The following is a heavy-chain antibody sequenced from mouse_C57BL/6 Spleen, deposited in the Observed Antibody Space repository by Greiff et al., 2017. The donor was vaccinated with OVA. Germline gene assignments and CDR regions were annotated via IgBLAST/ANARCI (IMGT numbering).Heavy chain of an antibody. CDR1: GFTFSSYA. V-gene: IGHV5-4*01. CDR3: ARDSLYDY. CDR2: ISDGGSYT. D-gene: IGHD6-1*01. J-gene: IGHJ2*01. Sequence: EVQLVESGGGLVKPGGSLKLSCAASGFTFSSYAMSWVRQTPEKRLEWVATISDGGSYTYYPDNVKGRFTISRDNAKNNLYLQMSHLKSEDTAMYYCARDSLYDYWGQGTTLTVSS.